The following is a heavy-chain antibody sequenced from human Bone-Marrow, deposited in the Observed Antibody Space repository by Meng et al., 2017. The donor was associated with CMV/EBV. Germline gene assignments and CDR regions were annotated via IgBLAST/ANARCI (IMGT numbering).Heavy chain of an antibody. CDR3: ARGLTEYYFDY. J-gene: IGHJ4*02. CDR2: IYSSGTT. Sequence: SETLSLTCTVSGASITNYYWNWIRQSPGRGLEWIGYIYSSGTTSYNPSLSSRVSISVATSRSQFSLKLSSVTAADTAVYYCARGLTEYYFDYWGQGTLVTVSS. V-gene: IGHV4-59*12. CDR1: GASITNYY.